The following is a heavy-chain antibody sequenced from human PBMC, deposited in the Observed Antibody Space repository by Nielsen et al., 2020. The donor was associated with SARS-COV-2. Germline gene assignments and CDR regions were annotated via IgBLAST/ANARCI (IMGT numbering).Heavy chain of an antibody. D-gene: IGHD2-8*02. J-gene: IGHJ5*02. Sequence: GESLKTSCAASGFNFNSYWMHWVRRGPGRGLVWVSRINNDGSRTSYADSVKGRFTVSRDNSQNMLYLQMNSLRGEDRAVYYCARAGGHNFVGWFDPWGQGTLVTVSS. V-gene: IGHV3-74*01. CDR2: INNDGSRT. CDR1: GFNFNSYW. CDR3: ARAGGHNFVGWFDP.